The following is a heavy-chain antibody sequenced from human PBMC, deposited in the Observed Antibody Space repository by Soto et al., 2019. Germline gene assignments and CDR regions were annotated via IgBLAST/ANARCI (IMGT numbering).Heavy chain of an antibody. V-gene: IGHV3-53*01. Sequence: EVQLVESGGGLIQPGGSLRLSCAASGFTVSSNYMSWVRQAPGKGLEWVSVIYSGGSTYYADSVKGRFTISRDNSKNTLYLQMNSLRAEDTAVYYCARTAMAPYYYYGMDVWGQGTTVTVSS. J-gene: IGHJ6*02. CDR2: IYSGGST. D-gene: IGHD5-18*01. CDR3: ARTAMAPYYYYGMDV. CDR1: GFTVSSNY.